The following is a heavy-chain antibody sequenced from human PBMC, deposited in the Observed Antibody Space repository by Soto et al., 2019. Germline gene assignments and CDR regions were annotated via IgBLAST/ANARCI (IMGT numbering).Heavy chain of an antibody. CDR3: ATEPIFGVVMPWGIWFDP. CDR2: MNPNSGNT. V-gene: IGHV1-8*01. CDR1: GYTFTSYD. D-gene: IGHD3-3*01. Sequence: ASVKVSCKASGYTFTSYDINWVRQATGQGLEWMGWMNPNSGNTGYAQKFQGRVTMTRNTSISTAYMELSSLRSEDTAVYYCATEPIFGVVMPWGIWFDPWGQGTLVTVSS. J-gene: IGHJ5*02.